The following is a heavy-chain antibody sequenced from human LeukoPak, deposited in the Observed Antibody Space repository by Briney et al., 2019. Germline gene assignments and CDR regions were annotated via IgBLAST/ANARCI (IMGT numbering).Heavy chain of an antibody. J-gene: IGHJ6*02. CDR1: GFTFSSYG. D-gene: IGHD2-2*01. Sequence: GGSLRLSCAASGFTFSSYGMHWVRQAPGKGLEWVAVISYDGSNKYYADSVKGRFTISRDNSKNTLYLQMNSLRAEDTAVYYCAREEGYCSNTSCSTFGMDVWGQGTTVTVSS. CDR2: ISYDGSNK. CDR3: AREEGYCSNTSCSTFGMDV. V-gene: IGHV3-30*03.